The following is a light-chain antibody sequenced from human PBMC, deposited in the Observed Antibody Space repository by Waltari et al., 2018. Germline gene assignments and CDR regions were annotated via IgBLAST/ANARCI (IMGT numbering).Light chain of an antibody. Sequence: DIVMTQSPDSLAVSLGERATINCKSSQSVFYSSNNKNYLAWYQQKPGQPPNLLIYWASTRESGVPDRFSGSGSGTDFTLTISSLQAEDVAVYCCQQYYSTPLTFGGGTKVEIK. J-gene: IGKJ4*01. CDR2: WAS. V-gene: IGKV4-1*01. CDR1: QSVFYSSNNKNY. CDR3: QQYYSTPLT.